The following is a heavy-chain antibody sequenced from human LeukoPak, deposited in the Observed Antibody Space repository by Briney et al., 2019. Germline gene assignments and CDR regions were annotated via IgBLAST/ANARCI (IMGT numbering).Heavy chain of an antibody. CDR1: GGSFSGYY. D-gene: IGHD6-13*01. J-gene: IGHJ6*02. V-gene: IGHV4-34*01. Sequence: SETLSLTCAVYGGSFSGYYWSWIRQPPGKGLEWIGEINHSGSTNYNPSLKSRVTISVDTSKNQFSLKLSSVTAADTAVYYCARVHDSSSLNYYYYGIDVWGQGTTVTVSS. CDR3: ARVHDSSSLNYYYYGIDV. CDR2: INHSGST.